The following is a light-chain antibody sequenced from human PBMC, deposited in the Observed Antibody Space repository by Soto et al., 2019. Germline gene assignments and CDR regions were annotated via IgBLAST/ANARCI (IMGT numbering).Light chain of an antibody. V-gene: IGKV3-11*01. Sequence: EIVLTQSPATLSLSPGERATLSCRASQRITTYLAWYQQKPGQTPRLLIYDASNRATGIPARFSGSGSGTDFTLTISSLEPEDFAFYYCQQRGGWPLTFGGGTKVDIK. J-gene: IGKJ4*01. CDR1: QRITTY. CDR3: QQRGGWPLT. CDR2: DAS.